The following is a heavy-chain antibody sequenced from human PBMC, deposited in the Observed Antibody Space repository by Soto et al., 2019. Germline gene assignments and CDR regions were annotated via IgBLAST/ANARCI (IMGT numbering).Heavy chain of an antibody. J-gene: IGHJ5*02. CDR2: IYWNTGR. V-gene: IGHV2-5*01. CDR3: SHRRVHSGMWFAP. D-gene: IGHD3-10*01. Sequence: QITLKESGPTLVKPTQTLTLTCTFSGFSLTTCGRGVAWLRQPPGMALEWLAEIYWNTGRNYNPSLSDSATIPSDTSKNPVVLTVTNVNPVDTGTYYGSHRRVHSGMWFAPWGQGILVTVSS. CDR1: GFSLTTCGRG.